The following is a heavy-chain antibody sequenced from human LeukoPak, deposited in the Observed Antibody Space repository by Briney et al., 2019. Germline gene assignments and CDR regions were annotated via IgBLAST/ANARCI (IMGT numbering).Heavy chain of an antibody. J-gene: IGHJ5*02. CDR1: GGTFSSYA. CDR3: ARNTILGGVLDP. V-gene: IGHV1-46*01. Sequence: ASVKVSCKASGGTFSSYAISWVRQAPGQGLEWMGIINPSGGSTSYAQKFQGRVTMTRDTSTSTVYMELSSLRSEDTAVYYCARNTILGGVLDPWGQGTLVTVSS. CDR2: INPSGGST. D-gene: IGHD3-3*01.